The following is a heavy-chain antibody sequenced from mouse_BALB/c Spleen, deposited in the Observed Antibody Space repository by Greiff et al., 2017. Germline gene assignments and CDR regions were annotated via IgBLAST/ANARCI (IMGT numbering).Heavy chain of an antibody. CDR2: ISYSGST. CDR3: ARSPYYGSSYGYFDV. CDR1: GYSITSDYA. D-gene: IGHD1-1*01. Sequence: EVKVEESGPGLVKPSQSLSLTCTVTGYSITSDYAWNWIRQFPGNKLEWMGYISYSGSTSYNPSLKSRISITRDTSKNQFFLQLNSVTTEDTATYYCARSPYYGSSYGYFDVWGAGTTVTVSS. J-gene: IGHJ1*01. V-gene: IGHV3-2*02.